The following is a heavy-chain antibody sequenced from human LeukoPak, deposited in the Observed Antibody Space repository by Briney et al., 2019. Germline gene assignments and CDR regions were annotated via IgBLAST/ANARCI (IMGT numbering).Heavy chain of an antibody. J-gene: IGHJ4*02. CDR1: GCTFSSYW. V-gene: IGHV3-74*01. CDR3: ARVRIAAPVFDY. D-gene: IGHD6-6*01. CDR2: ISSDGSST. Sequence: PGGSLRRSCAAAGCTFSSYWTDWVRQALGKSLLWVSCISSDGSSTSYADVVKGRFTISRDNAKNTLYLQMNSLRAEDTAVYYCARVRIAAPVFDYWGQGTLVTVSS.